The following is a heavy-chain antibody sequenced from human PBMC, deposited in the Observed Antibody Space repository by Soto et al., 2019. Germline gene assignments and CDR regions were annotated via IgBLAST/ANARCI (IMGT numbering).Heavy chain of an antibody. D-gene: IGHD2-2*01. CDR3: ARSYCSSTSCYWSWFDP. CDR2: IYDSGST. Sequence: SETLSLTCTVSGGSISSGDYYWNWIRQPPGKGLEWIGYIYDSGSTYYKASLKSRVTISADTSKNQFSLKLNSVTAADTAVYYCARSYCSSTSCYWSWFDPWGQGTLVTVSS. CDR1: GGSISSGDYY. J-gene: IGHJ5*02. V-gene: IGHV4-30-4*01.